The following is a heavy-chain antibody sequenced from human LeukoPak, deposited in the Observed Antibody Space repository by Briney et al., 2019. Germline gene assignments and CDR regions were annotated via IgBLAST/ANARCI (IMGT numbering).Heavy chain of an antibody. V-gene: IGHV1-2*02. CDR2: IKPNSGVT. J-gene: IGHJ4*02. Sequence: ASVKVSFKTPGYTFATYFMHWVRQAPGQGLEWMGYIKPNSGVTNYAQKFRGRVTMTWDTSISTAYIELSGLTSDDTAIYYCARPTYCGSNCYFNFDYWGQGTLVTVSS. D-gene: IGHD2-21*02. CDR1: GYTFATYF. CDR3: ARPTYCGSNCYFNFDY.